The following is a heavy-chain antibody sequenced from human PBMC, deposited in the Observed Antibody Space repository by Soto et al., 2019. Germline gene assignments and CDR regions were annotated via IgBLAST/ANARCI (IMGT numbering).Heavy chain of an antibody. CDR3: ARLSSGNWFDP. V-gene: IGHV5-10-1*01. D-gene: IGHD6-25*01. J-gene: IGHJ5*02. CDR2: IDPSDSYS. Sequence: PGESLKISCKGSGYSFTNYWMSWVRQLPGKGLEWMGRIDPSDSYSDYSPSFQGHVTISVDKSINTAYLQWSSLKASDTALYYCARLSSGNWFDPWGQGXLVTVYS. CDR1: GYSFTNYW.